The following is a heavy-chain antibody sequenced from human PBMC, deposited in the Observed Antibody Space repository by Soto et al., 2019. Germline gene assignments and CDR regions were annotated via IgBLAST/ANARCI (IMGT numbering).Heavy chain of an antibody. CDR3: AKGKTSGWYYFDF. CDR2: ISGRGSST. J-gene: IGHJ4*02. CDR1: GFTFESCA. D-gene: IGHD6-19*01. Sequence: EVQLLESGGGLVQPGGSLRLSCAASGFTFESCAMSWVRQAPGKGLEWVVGISGRGSSTHYAHSVEGRFTISRDNSKNTLYLQMNSLRADDTAVYYCAKGKTSGWYYFDFWGQGTLVTVSS. V-gene: IGHV3-23*01.